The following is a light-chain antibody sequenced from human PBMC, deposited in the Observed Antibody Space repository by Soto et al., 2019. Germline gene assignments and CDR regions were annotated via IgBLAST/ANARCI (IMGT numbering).Light chain of an antibody. CDR1: NSDVGGYNY. Sequence: QSALTQPASVSGSPGKSITISCTGTNSDVGGYNYVSWYQQYPGEAPKLMIYDVINRPSGVSNRFSGSKSGNTASLTISGLQAEDEADYYCGSYRTNSPYVFGTGTKVTVL. CDR2: DVI. CDR3: GSYRTNSPYV. J-gene: IGLJ1*01. V-gene: IGLV2-14*01.